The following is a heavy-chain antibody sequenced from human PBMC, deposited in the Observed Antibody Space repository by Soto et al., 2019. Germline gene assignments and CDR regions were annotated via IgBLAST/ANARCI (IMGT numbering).Heavy chain of an antibody. CDR2: ISSTTNYI. V-gene: IGHV3-21*06. J-gene: IGHJ4*02. CDR1: GFTFSSYA. Sequence: GGSLRLSCAASGFTFSSYAMSWVRQAPGKGLEWVSSISSTTNYIYYGDSMKGRFTISRDNAKNSLYLEMNSLRAEDTAVYYCARESEDLTSNFDYWGQGTLVTVSS. CDR3: ARESEDLTSNFDY.